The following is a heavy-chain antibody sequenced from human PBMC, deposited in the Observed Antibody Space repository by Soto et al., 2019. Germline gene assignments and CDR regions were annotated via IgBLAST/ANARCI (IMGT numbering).Heavy chain of an antibody. CDR2: ISSTTNYI. V-gene: IGHV3-21*06. J-gene: IGHJ4*02. CDR1: GFTFSSYA. Sequence: GGSLRLSCAASGFTFSSYAMSWVRQAPGKGLEWVSSISSTTNYIYYGDSMKGRFTISRDNAKNSLYLEMNSLRAEDTAVYYCARESEDLTSNFDYWGQGTLVTVSS. CDR3: ARESEDLTSNFDY.